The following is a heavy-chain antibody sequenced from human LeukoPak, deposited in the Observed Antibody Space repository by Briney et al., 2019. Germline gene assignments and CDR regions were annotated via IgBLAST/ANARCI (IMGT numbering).Heavy chain of an antibody. V-gene: IGHV3-74*01. J-gene: IGHJ3*02. CDR1: GFTFSWYW. CDR3: ARSPPESDAFDI. CDR2: INSDESSR. Sequence: GGSLRLSCAASGFTFSWYWMHWVRQAPGKGLVWVSRINSDESSRSHADSAKGRFTISRDNAKNTLYLQMNSLRAEDTAVYYCARSPPESDAFDIWGQGTIVTVSS.